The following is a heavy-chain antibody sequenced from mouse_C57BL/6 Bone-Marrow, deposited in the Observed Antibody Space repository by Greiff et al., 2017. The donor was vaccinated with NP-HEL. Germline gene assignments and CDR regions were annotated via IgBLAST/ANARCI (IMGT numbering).Heavy chain of an antibody. J-gene: IGHJ4*01. V-gene: IGHV1-15*01. CDR1: GYTFTDYE. D-gene: IGHD1-1*01. Sequence: QVQLKESGAELVRPGASVTLSCKASGYTFTDYEMHWVKQTPVHGLEWIGAIDPETGGTAYNQKFKGKAILTADKSSSTAYMELRSLTSEDSAVYYCTRIYYPYAMDYWGQGTSVTVSS. CDR3: TRIYYPYAMDY. CDR2: IDPETGGT.